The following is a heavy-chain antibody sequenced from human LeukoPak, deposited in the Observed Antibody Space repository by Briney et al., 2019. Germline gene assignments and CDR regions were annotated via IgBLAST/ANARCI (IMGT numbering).Heavy chain of an antibody. V-gene: IGHV1-69*04. J-gene: IGHJ6*02. Sequence: SVKVSCRASGGTFSSYAISWVRQAPGQGLEWMGRIIPILGIANYAQKFQGRVTITADKSTSTAYMELSSLRSEDTAVYYCARDRVTMVRGVTPYGMDVWGQGTTVTVSS. CDR3: ARDRVTMVRGVTPYGMDV. CDR1: GGTFSSYA. CDR2: IIPILGIA. D-gene: IGHD3-10*01.